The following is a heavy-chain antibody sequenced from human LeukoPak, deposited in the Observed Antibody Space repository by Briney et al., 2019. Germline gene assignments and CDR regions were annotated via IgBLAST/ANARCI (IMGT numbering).Heavy chain of an antibody. J-gene: IGHJ4*02. D-gene: IGHD2-21*01. Sequence: NPSETLPLTCTVSGVSISSSSYYWGWIRQPPGKGLEWIGTFSYSASTYYNPSLKSRVTISVDTSKNHFSLRLNSVTAADTAVYYCARRIPGFFFAYWGQGTLVTVSS. CDR3: ARRIPGFFFAY. V-gene: IGHV4-39*02. CDR2: FSYSAST. CDR1: GVSISSSSYY.